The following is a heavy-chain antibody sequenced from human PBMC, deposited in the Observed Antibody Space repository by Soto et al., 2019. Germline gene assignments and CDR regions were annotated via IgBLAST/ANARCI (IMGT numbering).Heavy chain of an antibody. V-gene: IGHV3-73*01. J-gene: IGHJ4*02. CDR3: TSSSGWFDY. CDR1: GFTFSGSA. CDR2: IRSKANSYAT. Sequence: GGSLRLSCAASGFTFSGSAMHWVRQASGKGLEWVGRIRSKANSYATAYAASVKGRFTISRDDSKNAAYLQMNSLKTEDTAVYYCTSSSGWFDYWGQGTLVTVSS. D-gene: IGHD6-19*01.